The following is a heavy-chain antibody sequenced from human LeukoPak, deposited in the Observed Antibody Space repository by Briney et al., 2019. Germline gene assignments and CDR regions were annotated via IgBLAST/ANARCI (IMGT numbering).Heavy chain of an antibody. J-gene: IGHJ1*01. Sequence: SLKLSCKASGVTFSSYAISWVRQAPGQGLEWMGEIIPIFGTANYAQKFQGRVTITADKSTSTAYMELSSLRSEDTAVYYCASCSSTSCYHLGYFQHWGQGTLVTVSS. V-gene: IGHV1-69*06. D-gene: IGHD2-2*01. CDR2: IIPIFGTA. CDR3: ASCSSTSCYHLGYFQH. CDR1: GVTFSSYA.